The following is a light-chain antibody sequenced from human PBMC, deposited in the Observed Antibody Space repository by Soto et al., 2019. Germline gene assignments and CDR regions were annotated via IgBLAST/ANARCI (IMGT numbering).Light chain of an antibody. V-gene: IGKV1-9*01. CDR2: DAS. Sequence: IQLTQSPSSLSASVGDRVTITCRASQGISSYLGWYQQKPGKAPNLLIYDASTLHSGVPSRFSGGGSGTDFTLTISRLQPEDFATYYCQQVSVYPSTFGGGTKVEIK. CDR3: QQVSVYPST. J-gene: IGKJ4*01. CDR1: QGISSY.